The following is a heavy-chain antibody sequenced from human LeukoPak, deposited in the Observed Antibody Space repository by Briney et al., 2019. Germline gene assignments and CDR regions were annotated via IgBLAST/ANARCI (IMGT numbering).Heavy chain of an antibody. CDR1: GGSISGYY. D-gene: IGHD6-13*01. V-gene: IGHV4-59*01. J-gene: IGHJ5*02. CDR3: ARGCSAGTPHNWFDP. CDR2: IYYSGST. Sequence: SETLSLTCTVSGGSISGYYWSWLRQPPGKGLAWIGYIYYSGSTNYNPSLKSRVTISVDTSKNQFSLKLSSVTAADTAVYYCARGCSAGTPHNWFDPWGQGTLVTVSS.